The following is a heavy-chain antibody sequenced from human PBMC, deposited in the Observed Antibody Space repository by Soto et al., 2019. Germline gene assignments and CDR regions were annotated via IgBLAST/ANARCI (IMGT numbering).Heavy chain of an antibody. CDR1: GGSINSYY. D-gene: IGHD3-10*01. Sequence: SETLSLTCAVSGGSINSYYWSWIRQSPEKGLEWFGYIFGSENTNYNPSLKSRVTISVDTSKNQFSLKLSSVTAADTAVYYCARRSLAYYGSGSYYSPTTGYYGMDVWGQGTTVT. CDR3: ARRSLAYYGSGSYYSPTTGYYGMDV. CDR2: IFGSENT. V-gene: IGHV4-59*08. J-gene: IGHJ6*02.